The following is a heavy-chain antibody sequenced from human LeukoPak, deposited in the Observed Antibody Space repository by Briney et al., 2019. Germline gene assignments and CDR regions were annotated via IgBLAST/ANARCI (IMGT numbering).Heavy chain of an antibody. CDR3: AKSGSSSGWRRFDY. CDR1: GSTFSSYA. J-gene: IGHJ4*02. D-gene: IGHD6-19*01. V-gene: IGHV3-23*01. CDR2: ISGSGGST. Sequence: GGSLRLSCAASGSTFSSYAMSWVRQAPGKGLEWVSAISGSGGSTYYADSVKGRFTISRDNSKNTLYLQMNSLRAEDTAVYYCAKSGSSSGWRRFDYSGQGTLVTVSS.